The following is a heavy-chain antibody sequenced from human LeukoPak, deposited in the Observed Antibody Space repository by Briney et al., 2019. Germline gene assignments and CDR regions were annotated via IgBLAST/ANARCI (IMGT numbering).Heavy chain of an antibody. Sequence: ASVKVSCKASGYTFTGYYIHWVRQAPGQGLEWMGWINPNSGGTNYAQKFQGRVTMTTDTSTSTAYMELRSLRSDDTAVYYCARVSFFRNYYDSSGYDAFDIWGQGTMVTVSS. D-gene: IGHD3-22*01. CDR3: ARVSFFRNYYDSSGYDAFDI. V-gene: IGHV1-2*02. CDR2: INPNSGGT. CDR1: GYTFTGYY. J-gene: IGHJ3*02.